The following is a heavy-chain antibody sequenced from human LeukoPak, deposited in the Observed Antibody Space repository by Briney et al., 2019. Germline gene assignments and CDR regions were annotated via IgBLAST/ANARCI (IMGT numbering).Heavy chain of an antibody. V-gene: IGHV4-4*02. J-gene: IGHJ4*02. CDR2: IYHSGGT. D-gene: IGHD3-22*01. Sequence: SGTLSLTCAVSGGSISSSNWWSWVRQPPGKGLEWIGEIYHSGGTNYNPSLKSRVTISVDKSKNQFSLKLSSVTAADTAVYYCAREPVRYYYDSSGYYDYWGQGTLVTVSS. CDR1: GGSISSSNW. CDR3: AREPVRYYYDSSGYYDY.